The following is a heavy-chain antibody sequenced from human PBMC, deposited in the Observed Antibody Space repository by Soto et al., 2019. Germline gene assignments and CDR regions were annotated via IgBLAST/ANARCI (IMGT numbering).Heavy chain of an antibody. V-gene: IGHV3-48*02. J-gene: IGHJ6*02. CDR1: GFTFSSYA. D-gene: IGHD6-6*01. Sequence: TGGSLRLSCAASGFTFSSYAVSWVRQAPGKGLEWVSDISSSSVTIYYADSVKGRFTISRDNAKNSLYLQMNSLRDEDTAVYYCARGGSSSDNGMDVWGQGTTVTVSS. CDR3: ARGGSSSDNGMDV. CDR2: ISSSSVTI.